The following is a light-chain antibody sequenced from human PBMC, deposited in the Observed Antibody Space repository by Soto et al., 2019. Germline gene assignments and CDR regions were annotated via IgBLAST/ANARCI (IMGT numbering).Light chain of an antibody. CDR3: YSADSSGNQRV. Sequence: YELPQPPAVAVYPGNTARITCSGEALPQKFAYWYQQTSGQAPVLVIYEDSKRPSGIPQRFAGSSSRTIVTLIISGEQVDDEAYYYRYSADSSGNQRVFGAGTKLTVL. CDR2: EDS. J-gene: IGLJ3*02. CDR1: ALPQKF. V-gene: IGLV3-10*01.